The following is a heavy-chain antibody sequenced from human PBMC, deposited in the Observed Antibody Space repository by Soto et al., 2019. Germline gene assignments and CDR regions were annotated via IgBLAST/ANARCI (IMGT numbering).Heavy chain of an antibody. CDR2: ISGSGADT. D-gene: IGHD2-15*01. CDR1: GFIFSNYA. Sequence: EVQLLKSGGGLVQPGGSLRLSCAPSGFIFSNYAMSWVRQARGKGLEWVSAISGSGADTYYTESVKGRFTISRDNFKNTLYLQMNSLRAEDTAVYYCAKDTGRGGGSVFDYWGQGTLVTVSS. CDR3: AKDTGRGGGSVFDY. J-gene: IGHJ4*02. V-gene: IGHV3-23*01.